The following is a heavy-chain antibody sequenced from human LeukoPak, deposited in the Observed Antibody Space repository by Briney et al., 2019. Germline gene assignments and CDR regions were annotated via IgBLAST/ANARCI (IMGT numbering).Heavy chain of an antibody. CDR1: GFTFSRFG. J-gene: IGHJ4*02. CDR2: ISFSSSDK. V-gene: IGHV3-21*01. CDR3: ARGLTRSDY. Sequence: PGGSLRLSCAASGFTFSRFGMNWVRQAPGKGLEWVSSISFSSSDKYYADSVKGRFTISRDNAKNSLYLQMNSLRAEDTAVYYCARGLTRSDYWGQGTLVTVSS.